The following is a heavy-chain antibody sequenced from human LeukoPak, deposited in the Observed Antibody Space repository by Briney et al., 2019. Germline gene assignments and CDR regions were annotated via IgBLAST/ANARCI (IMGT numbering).Heavy chain of an antibody. CDR2: VNEDGTVE. CDR3: GRDPGRGGKATIDY. D-gene: IGHD3-16*01. J-gene: IGHJ4*02. V-gene: IGHV3-7*01. CDR1: GFTFSDSL. Sequence: GGSLRLSCAASGFTFSDSLMIWVRQAPGKGLAWVANVNEDGTVENYVDSVKGRFTISRDNAKNSLYLQMNSLRVDDTAVYYCGRDPGRGGKATIDYWGQGTLVTVSS.